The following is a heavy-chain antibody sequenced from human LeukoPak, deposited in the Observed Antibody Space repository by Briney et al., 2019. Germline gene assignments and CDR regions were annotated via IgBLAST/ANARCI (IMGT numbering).Heavy chain of an antibody. CDR2: INHSGST. Sequence: SETLSLTCAVYGGSFSGYYWSWIRQPPGKGLEWIGEINHSGSTNYNPSLKSRVTISVDTSKNQFSLKLSSVTAAGTAVYYCASRVPYNWDDLLDYWGQGTLVTVSS. J-gene: IGHJ4*02. V-gene: IGHV4-34*01. CDR3: ASRVPYNWDDLLDY. CDR1: GGSFSGYY. D-gene: IGHD1-1*01.